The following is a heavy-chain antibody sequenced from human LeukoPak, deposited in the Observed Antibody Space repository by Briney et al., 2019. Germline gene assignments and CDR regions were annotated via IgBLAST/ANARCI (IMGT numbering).Heavy chain of an antibody. Sequence: PGRSLRLSCAASGFTFSSYGMHWVRQAPGKGLEWVAVISHDGSNKYYADSVKGRFTISRDNSKNTLFLQMNSLRAEDTAIYYCARGSPYSSSYYGSVYWGQGTLVTVSS. CDR2: ISHDGSNK. V-gene: IGHV3-30*19. CDR1: GFTFSSYG. D-gene: IGHD6-13*01. CDR3: ARGSPYSSSYYGSVY. J-gene: IGHJ4*02.